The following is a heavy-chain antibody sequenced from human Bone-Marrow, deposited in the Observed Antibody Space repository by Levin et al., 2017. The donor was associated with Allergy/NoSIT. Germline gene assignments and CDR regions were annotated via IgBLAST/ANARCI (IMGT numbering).Heavy chain of an antibody. V-gene: IGHV3-53*01. Sequence: GESLKISCAASGFTVSSHYMDWVRQAPGKGLEWVSVIYSDGDTYYGDSVKGRFTISTDKSKNTLYLQMNSLRAEDTAVYYCAREKDDFWSGYRSLAGMDVWGQGTTVTVSS. CDR1: GFTVSSHY. CDR3: AREKDDFWSGYRSLAGMDV. J-gene: IGHJ6*02. D-gene: IGHD3-3*01. CDR2: IYSDGDT.